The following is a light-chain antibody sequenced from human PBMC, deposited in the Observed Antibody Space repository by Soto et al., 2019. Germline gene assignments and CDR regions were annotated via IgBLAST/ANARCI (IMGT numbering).Light chain of an antibody. V-gene: IGKV3-15*01. CDR2: GAS. Sequence: EIVMTQSPATLSVSPGERATLSCRASQSVSSNLAWYQQKPGQAPRLLFYGASTRATGIPARFSGSGSGTEFTLPISSLHSEDFAVYYCQQYDNWPPYTFGQGTKLQIK. CDR3: QQYDNWPPYT. J-gene: IGKJ2*01. CDR1: QSVSSN.